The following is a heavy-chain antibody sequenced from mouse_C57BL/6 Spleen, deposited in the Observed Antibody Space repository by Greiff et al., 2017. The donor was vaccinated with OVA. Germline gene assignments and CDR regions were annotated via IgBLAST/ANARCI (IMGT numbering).Heavy chain of an antibody. D-gene: IGHD2-4*01. Sequence: EVQLVESGEGLVKPGGSLKLSCAASGFTFSSYAMSWVRQTPEKRLEWVAYISSGGDYIYYADTVKGRFTISRDNARNTLYLQMSSLKSEDTAMYYCTREVRYDYDDGGYFDVWGTGTTVTVSS. CDR1: GFTFSSYA. V-gene: IGHV5-9-1*02. J-gene: IGHJ1*03. CDR3: TREVRYDYDDGGYFDV. CDR2: ISSGGDYI.